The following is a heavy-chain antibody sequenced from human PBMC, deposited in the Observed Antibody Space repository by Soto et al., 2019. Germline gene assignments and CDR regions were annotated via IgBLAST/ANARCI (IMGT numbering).Heavy chain of an antibody. CDR1: SYSFSGGFY. D-gene: IGHD3-3*01. CDR2: IYHSGSA. CDR3: ARVTIFEYWFDP. V-gene: IGHV4-38-2*01. Sequence: SETLSLTCAVSSYSFSGGFYWAWLRQPPGKGLEWIGNIYHSGSAHYNPSLKIRVTMSVDTSKNNLSLRLTSVTAAETAVYYCARVTIFEYWFDPWGQGILVTVSS. J-gene: IGHJ5*02.